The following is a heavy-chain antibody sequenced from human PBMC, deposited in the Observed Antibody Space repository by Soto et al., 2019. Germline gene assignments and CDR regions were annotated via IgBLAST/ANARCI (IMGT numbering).Heavy chain of an antibody. V-gene: IGHV3-7*01. CDR3: ASLGRHG. CDR1: GLTFSDSW. Sequence: GGSLRLSCAASGLTFSDSWMDWVRQAPGKGPEWVANIKQDGSEKNYVDSVKGRFTISRDNAKNSLYLQMNSLRAEDTAVYYCASLGRHGWGQGTTVTVSS. CDR2: IKQDGSEK. J-gene: IGHJ6*02. D-gene: IGHD3-16*01.